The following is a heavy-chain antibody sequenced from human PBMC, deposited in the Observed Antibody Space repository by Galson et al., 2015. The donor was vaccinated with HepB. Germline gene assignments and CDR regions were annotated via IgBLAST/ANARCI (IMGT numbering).Heavy chain of an antibody. V-gene: IGHV3-23*01. CDR2: ISGSGDNI. D-gene: IGHD3-16*01. J-gene: IGHJ4*02. CDR1: GFPFSSYA. CDR3: AKMSRLRPGGSNFDY. Sequence: SLRLSCAASGFPFSSYAMSWVRQTPGKGLEWVSSISGSGDNINHADSVKGRFTISRDNSSNTVFLQMNSLRAEDTAVYYCAKMSRLRPGGSNFDYWGLGTLVTVSS.